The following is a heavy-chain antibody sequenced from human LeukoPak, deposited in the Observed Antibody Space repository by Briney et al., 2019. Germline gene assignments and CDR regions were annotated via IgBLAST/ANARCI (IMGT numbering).Heavy chain of an antibody. CDR1: GGTFSSYA. V-gene: IGHV1-69*05. Sequence: GASVKVSCKASGGTFSSYAISWVRQAPGQGLEWMGGIIPIFGTANYAQKFQGRVIITTDESTSTAYMELSSLRSEDTAVYYCARAEVVPAAPALYYYMDVWGKGTTVTVSS. D-gene: IGHD2-2*01. J-gene: IGHJ6*03. CDR3: ARAEVVPAAPALYYYMDV. CDR2: IIPIFGTA.